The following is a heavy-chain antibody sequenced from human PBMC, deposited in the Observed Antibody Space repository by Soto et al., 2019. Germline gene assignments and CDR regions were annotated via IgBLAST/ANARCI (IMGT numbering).Heavy chain of an antibody. D-gene: IGHD6-6*01. CDR3: APYSSSPVPVDY. V-gene: IGHV3-48*02. J-gene: IGHJ4*02. Sequence: EVQLVESGGGLVQPGGSLRLSCAASGFTFSSYSMNWVRQAPGKGLEWVSYISSSSSTIYYADSVKGRFTISRDNAKNSLYLQMNNLRDEDTAVYYCAPYSSSPVPVDYWGQGTLVTVSS. CDR2: ISSSSSTI. CDR1: GFTFSSYS.